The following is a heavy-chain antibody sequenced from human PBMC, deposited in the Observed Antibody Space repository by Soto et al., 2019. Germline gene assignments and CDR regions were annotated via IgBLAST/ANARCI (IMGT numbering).Heavy chain of an antibody. CDR3: ATFPPEGRTATSRGDDAFDI. CDR1: GGSFSGYY. D-gene: IGHD3-10*01. Sequence: PSETLSLTCDVYGGSFSGYYWSWIRHAPGKGLEWIVEINHSGSPNYNPSLQSRVSVSVDTSKTHFSLKLSSVTAADTAVYYCATFPPEGRTATSRGDDAFDIWGQGTLVTVSS. J-gene: IGHJ3*02. CDR2: INHSGSP. V-gene: IGHV4-34*01.